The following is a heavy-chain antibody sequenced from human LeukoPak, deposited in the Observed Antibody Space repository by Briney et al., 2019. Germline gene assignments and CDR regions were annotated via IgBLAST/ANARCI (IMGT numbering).Heavy chain of an antibody. J-gene: IGHJ6*02. CDR1: GFTFSSYA. D-gene: IGHD6-13*01. Sequence: GRSLRLSCAASGFTFSSYAMHWVRQAPGKGLEWVAVISYDGSNKYYADSVKGRFTISRDNSKNTLYLQMNSLRAEDTAVYYCARDREGSSWYSGYYYGMDVWGQGTTVTVSS. CDR3: ARDREGSSWYSGYYYGMDV. CDR2: ISYDGSNK. V-gene: IGHV3-30-3*01.